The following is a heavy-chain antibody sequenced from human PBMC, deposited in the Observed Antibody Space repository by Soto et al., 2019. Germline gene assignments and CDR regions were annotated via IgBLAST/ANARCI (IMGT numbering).Heavy chain of an antibody. J-gene: IGHJ6*02. V-gene: IGHV4-61*01. CDR1: GGAVSSDTPY. D-gene: IGHD2-2*02. CDR3: ARFVRSCSGTTCYTRADV. CDR2: IYSRGST. Sequence: QVQLQESGPGLVKPSETLSLTCTVSGGAVSSDTPYWSWIRQPPGKRLEWIGFIYSRGSTNYNPSLKSRVTMSVATAKNQFSLKLRSVIVADTAVYHCARFVRSCSGTTCYTRADVWGQGTTVTVSS.